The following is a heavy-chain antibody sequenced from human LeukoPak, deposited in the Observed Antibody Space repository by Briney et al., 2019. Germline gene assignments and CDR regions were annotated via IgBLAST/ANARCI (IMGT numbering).Heavy chain of an antibody. Sequence: SETLSLTCTVSGGSISSSSYYWGWIRQPPGKELEWIGNIYFSGNAYHNPSLKSRVTISVDTSKNQFSLRLSSVTAADTAVYYCASVRRGFGEFSKYYSYYYMDVWGKGTTVTISS. CDR3: ASVRRGFGEFSKYYSYYYMDV. D-gene: IGHD3-10*01. CDR1: GGSISSSSYY. J-gene: IGHJ6*03. V-gene: IGHV4-39*01. CDR2: IYFSGNA.